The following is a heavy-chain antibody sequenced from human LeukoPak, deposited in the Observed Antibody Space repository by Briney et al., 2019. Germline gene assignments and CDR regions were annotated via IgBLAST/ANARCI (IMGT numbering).Heavy chain of an antibody. D-gene: IGHD4-17*01. CDR1: GGSISSYY. J-gene: IGHJ4*02. Sequence: PSETLSLTCTVSGGSISSYYWSWIRLPPGKELEWIGYVHYSGSTSYNPSLKSRVTISVDTSKNQFSLNLTSVTAADTAVFCCARATYGDFEGFFDYWGQGTPVTVSS. CDR3: ARATYGDFEGFFDY. CDR2: VHYSGST. V-gene: IGHV4-59*01.